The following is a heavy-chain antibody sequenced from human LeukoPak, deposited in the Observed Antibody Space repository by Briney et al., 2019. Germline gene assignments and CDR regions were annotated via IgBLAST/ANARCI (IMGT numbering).Heavy chain of an antibody. CDR1: GYTFTGYY. CDR3: AIERITIVRGVIRVLDY. V-gene: IGHV1-2*02. Sequence: ASVKVSCKASGYTFTGYYMQWVRQAPGQGLEWMGWFNPNSGGTNYAQKFQGRVTMTRDTSISAAYTELSRLRSYFTSLCLCAIERITIVRGVIRVLDYWGQGTLVTVSS. J-gene: IGHJ4*02. D-gene: IGHD3-10*01. CDR2: FNPNSGGT.